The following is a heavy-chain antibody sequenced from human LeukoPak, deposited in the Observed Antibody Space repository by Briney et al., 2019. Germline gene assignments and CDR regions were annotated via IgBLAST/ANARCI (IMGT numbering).Heavy chain of an antibody. CDR3: ARDQVEVGSTWFDP. CDR2: IYYSGST. V-gene: IGHV4-59*01. CDR1: GGSISSSY. Sequence: SETLSLTCTVSGGSISSSYWSWIRQPPGKGLEWIGYIYYSGSTNYNPSLKSRVTISVDRSKNQFSLKLTYVAAADTAVYYCARDQVEVGSTWFDPWGQGTLVTVLS. D-gene: IGHD1-26*01. J-gene: IGHJ5*02.